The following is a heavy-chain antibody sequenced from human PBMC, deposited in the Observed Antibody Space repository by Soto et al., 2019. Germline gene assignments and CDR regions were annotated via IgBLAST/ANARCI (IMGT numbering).Heavy chain of an antibody. CDR2: INPSSGNT. V-gene: IGHV1-46*03. J-gene: IGHJ4*02. D-gene: IGHD6-19*01. Sequence: ASVKVSCKASGYTFTSYAMHWVRQAPGQGLEWMGIINPSSGNTSYAQKFQGRVTMTRDTSTSTVYMELSSLGSEDTAVYYCASTLYSSVHYWGQGTLVTVS. CDR3: ASTLYSSVHY. CDR1: GYTFTSYA.